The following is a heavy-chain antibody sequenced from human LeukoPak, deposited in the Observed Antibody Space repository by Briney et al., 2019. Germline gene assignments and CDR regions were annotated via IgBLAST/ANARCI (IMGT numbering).Heavy chain of an antibody. CDR1: GFTFSSYA. V-gene: IGHV3-23*01. CDR2: ISGSGGDT. D-gene: IGHD7-27*01. Sequence: GGTLRLSCAASGFTFSSYATICVRHAPGKGLEWVSAISGSGGDTYYADSVKGRFTIFRDNSKNTVYLRMNSLRAEDTAVYYCAKDPWGSRGYFDYWGQGTLVTVSS. J-gene: IGHJ4*02. CDR3: AKDPWGSRGYFDY.